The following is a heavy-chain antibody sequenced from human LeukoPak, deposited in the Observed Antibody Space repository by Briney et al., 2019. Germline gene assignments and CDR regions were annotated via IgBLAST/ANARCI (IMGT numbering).Heavy chain of an antibody. Sequence: PSQTLSLTCAVSGGSISSGGYYWRWIRQHPGTGLEWIGYIYYSGSTYYNPSLKSRVTISVDTSKNQFSLKLSSVTAADTAVYYCARDVAPPYGSYRAGANQTVRWGQGTLVTVSS. J-gene: IGHJ4*02. CDR1: GGSISSGGYY. CDR2: IYYSGST. CDR3: ARDVAPPYGSYRAGANQTVR. V-gene: IGHV4-31*11. D-gene: IGHD1-14*01.